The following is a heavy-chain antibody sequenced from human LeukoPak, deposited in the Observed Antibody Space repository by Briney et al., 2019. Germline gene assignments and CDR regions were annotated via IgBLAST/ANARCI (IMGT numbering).Heavy chain of an antibody. V-gene: IGHV3-30*02. Sequence: GGSLRLSCAASGFTFRNYGMHWVRQAPGKGREWVAFIRYDGINKYYADSVQGRFSISRDNSKNTLYLQMNSLRAEDTAVYYCARDGIAAAGTRYYYYYYMDVWGKGTTVTVSS. CDR1: GFTFRNYG. J-gene: IGHJ6*03. CDR3: ARDGIAAAGTRYYYYYYMDV. D-gene: IGHD6-13*01. CDR2: IRYDGINK.